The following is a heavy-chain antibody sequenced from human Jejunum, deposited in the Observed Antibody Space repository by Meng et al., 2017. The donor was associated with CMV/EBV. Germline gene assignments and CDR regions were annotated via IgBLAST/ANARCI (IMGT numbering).Heavy chain of an antibody. Sequence: VSVKASGYTFTNYYIHWVRQAPGQGLEWMGWVNPNNGGTDYAQKFQGRVIMTSDTSISTVYMELSRLTFDDTAVYYCARGPWGFDLWGQGTLVTVSS. V-gene: IGHV1-2*02. J-gene: IGHJ4*02. CDR1: GYTFTNYY. CDR2: VNPNNGGT. D-gene: IGHD7-27*01. CDR3: ARGPWGFDL.